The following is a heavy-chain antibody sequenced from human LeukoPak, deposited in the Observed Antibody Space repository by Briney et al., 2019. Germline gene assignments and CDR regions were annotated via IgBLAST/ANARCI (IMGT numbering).Heavy chain of an antibody. J-gene: IGHJ6*02. D-gene: IGHD2-8*01. CDR1: GGSFSGYY. Sequence: SETLSLTCAVYGGSFSGYYWRWIRQPPGKGLEWIGEINHSGSTNYNPSLKSRVTISVDTSKNQFSLKLSSVTAADTAVYYCARGGYCTNGVCYGYGMDVWGQGTTVTVSS. V-gene: IGHV4-34*01. CDR2: INHSGST. CDR3: ARGGYCTNGVCYGYGMDV.